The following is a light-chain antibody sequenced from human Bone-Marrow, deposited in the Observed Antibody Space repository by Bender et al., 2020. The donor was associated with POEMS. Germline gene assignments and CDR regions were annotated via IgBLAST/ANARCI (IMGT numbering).Light chain of an antibody. CDR1: SSDIGYSDH. V-gene: IGLV2-14*01. CDR3: NAYTRSSTLV. Sequence: QTALTQPASVSGSPGQSITISCIGASSDIGYSDHVSWYQQHPGKVPKLIIYEDIKRPSEVSNRFSGSKSGDTASLTISGLQAEDEADYYCNAYTRSSTLVFGGGTKLTV. J-gene: IGLJ3*02. CDR2: EDI.